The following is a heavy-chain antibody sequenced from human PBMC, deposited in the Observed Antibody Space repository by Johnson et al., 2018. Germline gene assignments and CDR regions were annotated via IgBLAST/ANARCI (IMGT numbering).Heavy chain of an antibody. CDR1: GFTFSTAY. CDR3: ATLTFYASPAYAF. V-gene: IGHV3-15*01. CDR2: LQSTTHGGTA. J-gene: IGHJ4*02. Sequence: VQLVESGGDLVKPGGSLSLSCAASGFTFSTAYIYWVRQAPGKGLEWVGRLQSTTHGGTAEYAAPGRGRFTISRDDLKKTVYLDMNSRETEDTGVYYCATLTFYASPAYAFWGQGTLLTVSS. D-gene: IGHD2/OR15-2a*01.